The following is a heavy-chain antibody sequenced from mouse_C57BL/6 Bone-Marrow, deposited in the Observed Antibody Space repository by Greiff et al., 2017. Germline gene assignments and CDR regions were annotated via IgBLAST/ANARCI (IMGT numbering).Heavy chain of an antibody. CDR2: ISSGGDYI. J-gene: IGHJ4*01. CDR1: GFTFSSYA. Sequence: EVQGVESGEGLVKPGGSLKLSCAASGFTFSSYAMSWVRQTPEKRLEWVAYISSGGDYIYYADTVKGRFTISRDNARNTLYLQMSSVKSEDTAMYYCTREGNSNPYAMDYWGQGNSVTVSS. V-gene: IGHV5-9-1*02. CDR3: TREGNSNPYAMDY. D-gene: IGHD2-5*01.